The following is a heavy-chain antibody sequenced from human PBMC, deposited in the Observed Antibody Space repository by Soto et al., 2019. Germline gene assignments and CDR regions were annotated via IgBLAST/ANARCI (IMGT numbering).Heavy chain of an antibody. Sequence: EVQLLESGGGLVQPGGSLRLSCAASGFTFSSYAMSWVRQAPGKGLEWVSAISGSGGSTYYADSVKGRFTISRDNSKNTLYLQMNSLRAEDTAVYYCAKSAYDFWRGYSYAVDYWGQGTLVTASS. CDR3: AKSAYDFWRGYSYAVDY. J-gene: IGHJ4*02. V-gene: IGHV3-23*01. CDR2: ISGSGGST. CDR1: GFTFSSYA. D-gene: IGHD3-3*01.